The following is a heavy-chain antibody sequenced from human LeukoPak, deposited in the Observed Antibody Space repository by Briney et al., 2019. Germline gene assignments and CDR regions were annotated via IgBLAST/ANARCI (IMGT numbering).Heavy chain of an antibody. D-gene: IGHD3-22*01. J-gene: IGHJ4*02. CDR2: IWYDGSNK. CDR1: GFTFSGYG. CDR3: AKQISSGYYYDLDY. Sequence: PGGSLRLSCAASGFTFSGYGMHWVRQAPGKGLEWVAVIWYDGSNKYYADSVKGRFTISRDNSKNTLYLQMNSLRAEDTAVYYCAKQISSGYYYDLDYWGQGTLVTVSS. V-gene: IGHV3-33*06.